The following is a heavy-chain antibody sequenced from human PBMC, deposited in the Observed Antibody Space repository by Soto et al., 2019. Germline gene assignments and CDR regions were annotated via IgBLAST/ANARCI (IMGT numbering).Heavy chain of an antibody. V-gene: IGHV3-33*01. D-gene: IGHD3-10*01. CDR1: GFTFSSYG. CDR3: ARDPVYGSGSYYREDYYYYYGMDV. J-gene: IGHJ6*02. Sequence: PGGSLRLSCAASGFTFSSYGMHWVRQAPGKGLEWVAVIWYDGSNKYYADSVKGRFTISRDNSKNTLYLQMNSLRAEDTAVYYCARDPVYGSGSYYREDYYYYYGMDVWGQGTTGTVS. CDR2: IWYDGSNK.